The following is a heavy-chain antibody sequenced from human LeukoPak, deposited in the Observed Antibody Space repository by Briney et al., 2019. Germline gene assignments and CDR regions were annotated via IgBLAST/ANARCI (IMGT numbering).Heavy chain of an antibody. CDR2: IYYSGSS. D-gene: IGHD6-13*01. V-gene: IGHV4-59*08. Sequence: SETLSLTCTVSGGSISSSYWSWIRQPPGKGLEWIGYIYYSGSSHYNPSLKSRVTISVDTSKNQFSLKLSSVTAADTAVYYCARQVTSAAGTNRFDPWGQGTLVTVSS. CDR3: ARQVTSAAGTNRFDP. J-gene: IGHJ5*02. CDR1: GGSISSSY.